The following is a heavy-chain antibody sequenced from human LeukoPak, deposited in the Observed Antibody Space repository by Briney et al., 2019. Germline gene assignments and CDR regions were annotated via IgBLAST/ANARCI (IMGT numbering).Heavy chain of an antibody. D-gene: IGHD4-17*01. J-gene: IGHJ4*02. CDR2: ISAYNGNT. Sequence: ASVKVSCKASGYTFTSYGISWVRQAPGQGLEWMGRISAYNGNTNYAQKLQGRVTMTTDTSTSTAYMELRSLRSEDTAVYYCARSHDYGVLFRWAFDYWGQGTLVTVSS. CDR3: ARSHDYGVLFRWAFDY. V-gene: IGHV1-18*01. CDR1: GYTFTSYG.